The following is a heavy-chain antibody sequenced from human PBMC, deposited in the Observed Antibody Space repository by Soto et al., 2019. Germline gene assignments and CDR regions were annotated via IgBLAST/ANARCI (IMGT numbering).Heavy chain of an antibody. Sequence: EVLLVESGGGLVKPGGSLRLSCAASGFTFSTYNMNWVRQAPGTGLDWVSSISGRGNYIYYTDAVKGRFTISRDNAKTSLYLQMNSLRAEDTDVYYCAREDGIVGATSAFDYWGQGTLVTVSS. CDR2: ISGRGNYI. V-gene: IGHV3-21*01. D-gene: IGHD1-26*01. CDR3: AREDGIVGATSAFDY. J-gene: IGHJ4*02. CDR1: GFTFSTYN.